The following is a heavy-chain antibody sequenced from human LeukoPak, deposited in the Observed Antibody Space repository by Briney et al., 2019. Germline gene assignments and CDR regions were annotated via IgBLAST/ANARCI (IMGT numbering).Heavy chain of an antibody. CDR3: AKDGGYCTNGVCKYYYYMDV. CDR2: ISCSEDST. CDR1: GFTFSTFD. V-gene: IGHV3-23*01. Sequence: GGSLRLSCAASGFTFSTFDMLWVRQAPGKGLEWVLDISCSEDSTYYAHPVKGRFTISRDNSKNTLYLQMNSLRAEDTAVYYCAKDGGYCTNGVCKYYYYMDVWGKGTTVTVSS. J-gene: IGHJ6*03. D-gene: IGHD2-8*01.